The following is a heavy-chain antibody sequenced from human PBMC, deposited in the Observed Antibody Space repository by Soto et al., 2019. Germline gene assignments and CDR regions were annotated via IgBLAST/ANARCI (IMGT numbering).Heavy chain of an antibody. CDR3: ASETYYYGSGSYYRGPDAFDI. Sequence: QVQLVQSGAEVKKPGASVKVSCKASGYTFTSYGISWLRQAPGQGLEWMGWISAYNGNTNYAQKLQGRVTMTTDTSTSTAYMELRSLRSDDTAVYYCASETYYYGSGSYYRGPDAFDIWGQGTMVTVSS. V-gene: IGHV1-18*01. J-gene: IGHJ3*02. D-gene: IGHD3-10*01. CDR1: GYTFTSYG. CDR2: ISAYNGNT.